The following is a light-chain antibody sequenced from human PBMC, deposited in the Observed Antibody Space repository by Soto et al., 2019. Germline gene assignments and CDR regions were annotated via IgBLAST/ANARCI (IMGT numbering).Light chain of an antibody. J-gene: IGLJ3*02. V-gene: IGLV2-14*01. CDR2: EVN. CDR3: ISYASRDTLLWV. Sequence: QSALTQPASVSGSPGQSITISYTGASSDVGDYNYVSWYQQYPGKAPKLLIYEVNNRPSGISNRFSGSKSGNTASLTISGLQAEDEADYYCISYASRDTLLWVFGGGTKLTVL. CDR1: SSDVGDYNY.